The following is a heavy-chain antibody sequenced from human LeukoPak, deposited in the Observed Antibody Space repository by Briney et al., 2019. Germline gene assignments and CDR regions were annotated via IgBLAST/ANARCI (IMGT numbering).Heavy chain of an antibody. Sequence: SETLSLTCTVSGGSISSYYWSWIRQPPGKGLEWIGYIYYSGGTNYNPSLKSRVTISVDTSKNQFSLKLSSVTAADTAVYYCARRQGNHYDSSGPDYYFDYWGQGTLVTVSS. V-gene: IGHV4-59*08. J-gene: IGHJ4*02. D-gene: IGHD3-22*01. CDR1: GGSISSYY. CDR2: IYYSGGT. CDR3: ARRQGNHYDSSGPDYYFDY.